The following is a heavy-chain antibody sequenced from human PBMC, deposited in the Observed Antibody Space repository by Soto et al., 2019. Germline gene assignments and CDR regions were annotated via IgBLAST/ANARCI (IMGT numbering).Heavy chain of an antibody. J-gene: IGHJ4*02. Sequence: QVQLVQSGAEVKKPGSSVKVSCKASGGTFSSYAISWVRQAPGQGLEWMGGIIPIFGTANYAQKFQGRVTITADESTSTAYMELSSLRSEDTAVYYWARDQRGVAGHRGDYFDYWGQGTLVTVSS. CDR1: GGTFSSYA. CDR2: IIPIFGTA. CDR3: ARDQRGVAGHRGDYFDY. V-gene: IGHV1-69*01. D-gene: IGHD6-19*01.